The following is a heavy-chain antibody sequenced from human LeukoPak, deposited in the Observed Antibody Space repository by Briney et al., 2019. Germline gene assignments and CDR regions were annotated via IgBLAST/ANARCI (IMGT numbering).Heavy chain of an antibody. D-gene: IGHD2-21*02. CDR1: GFTFSSYW. Sequence: GGSLRLSCAASGFTFSSYWISWVRQAPGKGLEWVANIKQDGSEKYYVDSVKGRFTISRDNAKNSLYLQMNSLRAEDTAVYYCAREGDSGAFDIWGQGTMVTVSS. CDR2: IKQDGSEK. V-gene: IGHV3-7*01. J-gene: IGHJ3*02. CDR3: AREGDSGAFDI.